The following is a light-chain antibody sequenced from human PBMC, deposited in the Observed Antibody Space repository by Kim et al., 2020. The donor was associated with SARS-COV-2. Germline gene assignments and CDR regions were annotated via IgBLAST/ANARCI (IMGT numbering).Light chain of an antibody. CDR1: QSISSW. Sequence: SASVGDRCTITCRASQSISSWLAWYQQKPVRAPKLLIYKASSLESGVPSRISGSASGTEFTLTISSLQPDDFATYYCQHYNSPPYNFGQGTKLEIK. J-gene: IGKJ2*01. V-gene: IGKV1-5*03. CDR2: KAS. CDR3: QHYNSPPYN.